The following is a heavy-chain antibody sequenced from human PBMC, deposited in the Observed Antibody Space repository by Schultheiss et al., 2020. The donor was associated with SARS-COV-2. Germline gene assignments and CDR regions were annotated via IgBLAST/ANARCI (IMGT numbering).Heavy chain of an antibody. D-gene: IGHD3-3*01. J-gene: IGHJ4*02. V-gene: IGHV1-2*02. Sequence: ASVKVSCKASGYTFTGYYMHWVRQAPGQGLEWMGWINPNSGGTNYAQKFQGRVTMTRDTSISTAYMELSRLRSDDTAVYYCARGIFGVDHHFDYWGQGTLVTVSS. CDR1: GYTFTGYY. CDR3: ARGIFGVDHHFDY. CDR2: INPNSGGT.